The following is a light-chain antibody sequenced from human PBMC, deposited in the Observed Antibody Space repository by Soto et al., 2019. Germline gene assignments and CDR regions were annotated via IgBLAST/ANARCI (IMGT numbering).Light chain of an antibody. CDR2: GAS. Sequence: EIVLTQSPGTLSLSPGERATLSCRASQSVSSSHFAWYQQQPGEAPRLLIYGASSRATGIPDRFSGSGSGTDFNLTISRLEPEDFAVYYCQQYGSSPTFGGGTKVQIK. V-gene: IGKV3-20*01. CDR3: QQYGSSPT. J-gene: IGKJ4*01. CDR1: QSVSSSH.